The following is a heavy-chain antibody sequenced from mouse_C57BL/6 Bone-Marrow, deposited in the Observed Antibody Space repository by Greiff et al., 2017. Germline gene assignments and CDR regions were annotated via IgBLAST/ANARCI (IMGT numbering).Heavy chain of an antibody. V-gene: IGHV3-6*01. CDR3: ARGDGNYLYFDY. J-gene: IGHJ2*01. Sequence: EVKLMESGPGLVKPSQSLSLTCSVTGYSITSGYYWNWIRQFPGNKLEWMGYISYDGSNNYNPSLKNRISITRDTSKNQFFLKLNSVTTEDTATYYCARGDGNYLYFDYWGQGTTLTVSS. D-gene: IGHD2-1*01. CDR2: ISYDGSN. CDR1: GYSITSGYY.